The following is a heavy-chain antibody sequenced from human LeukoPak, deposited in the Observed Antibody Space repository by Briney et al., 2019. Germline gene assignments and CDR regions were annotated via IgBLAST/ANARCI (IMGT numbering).Heavy chain of an antibody. Sequence: SETLSLTCAVYGGSFSGYYWSWIRQPPGKGLEWIGEINHSGSTNYNPSLKSRVTISVDTSKHQFSLKLSSVPAADTAVYYCARSYNWNYVWFDPWGQGALVTVSS. CDR2: INHSGST. D-gene: IGHD1-7*01. CDR3: ARSYNWNYVWFDP. V-gene: IGHV4-34*01. J-gene: IGHJ5*02. CDR1: GGSFSGYY.